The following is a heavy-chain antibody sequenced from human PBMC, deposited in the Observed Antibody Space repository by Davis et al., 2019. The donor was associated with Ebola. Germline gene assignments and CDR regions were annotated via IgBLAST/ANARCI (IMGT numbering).Heavy chain of an antibody. V-gene: IGHV3-21*01. CDR3: AKDRSAIPLVQGVVFDS. Sequence: GESLKISCAGSGFNFNEFAMHWVRQAPGKGLEWVSSISTTSDYKYHADSVRGRFTIFRDDVKNTLHLQMNSLRADDTGVYFCAKDRSAIPLVQGVVFDSWGQGILVTVSS. CDR2: ISTTSDYK. CDR1: GFNFNEFA. J-gene: IGHJ5*01. D-gene: IGHD3-10*01.